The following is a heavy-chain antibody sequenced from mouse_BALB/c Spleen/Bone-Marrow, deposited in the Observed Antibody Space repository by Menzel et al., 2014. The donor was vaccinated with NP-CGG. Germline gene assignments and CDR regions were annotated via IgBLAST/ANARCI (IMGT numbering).Heavy chain of an antibody. Sequence: DVKLVESGGGLVQPGDSLRLSCAPSGFTFSDFYMDWVRQPPGKRLEWIAASRNKAKYYTTEYSASVKGRFIVSRDTSQSVLYLQMNALRAEDTAIYYCARDVGYGNYFVYWGQGTLVTVSA. CDR3: ARDVGYGNYFVY. V-gene: IGHV7-1*02. D-gene: IGHD2-10*02. J-gene: IGHJ3*01. CDR2: SRNKAKYYTT. CDR1: GFTFSDFY.